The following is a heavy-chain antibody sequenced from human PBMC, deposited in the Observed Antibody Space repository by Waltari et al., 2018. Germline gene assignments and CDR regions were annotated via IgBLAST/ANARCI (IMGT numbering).Heavy chain of an antibody. J-gene: IGHJ4*02. CDR3: VLWGTEANY. CDR1: GFILSGSW. CDR2: INEDGSQK. Sequence: EVQVVESGGGLVQPGGSLTLSCAASGFILSGSWMSWVRQAPGKGLEWVAHINEDGSQKYFVDPVKGRFTISRDNAKKSLYLQMNSLRDEDTAVYYCVLWGTEANYWGQGMVVTVSS. D-gene: IGHD3-16*01. V-gene: IGHV3-7*03.